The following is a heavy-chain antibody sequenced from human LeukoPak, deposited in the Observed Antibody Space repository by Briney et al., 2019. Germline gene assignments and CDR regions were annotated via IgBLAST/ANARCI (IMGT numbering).Heavy chain of an antibody. Sequence: PGGSPRLSCAASGFTVSSNYMSWVRQAPGKGLEWVSVIYSGGSTYYADSVKGRFTISRDNSKNTLYLQMNSLRAEDTAVYYCAKGRGYSSGWYMGAFDIWGQGTMVTVSS. D-gene: IGHD6-19*01. CDR2: IYSGGST. CDR3: AKGRGYSSGWYMGAFDI. J-gene: IGHJ3*02. CDR1: GFTVSSNY. V-gene: IGHV3-53*01.